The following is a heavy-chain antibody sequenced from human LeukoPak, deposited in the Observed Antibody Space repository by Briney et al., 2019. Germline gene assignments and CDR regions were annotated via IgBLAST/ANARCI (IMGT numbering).Heavy chain of an antibody. CDR3: ARVRGVTTTDY. CDR1: GGSFSGYY. V-gene: IGHV4-34*01. J-gene: IGHJ4*02. CDR2: INHSGST. Sequence: SETLSLTCAVYGGSFSGYYWSWIRQPPGKGLEWSGEINHSGSTNYNPSLKSRVTISVDTSKNQFSLKLSSVTAADTAVYYCARVRGVTTTDYWGQGTLVTVSS. D-gene: IGHD3-10*01.